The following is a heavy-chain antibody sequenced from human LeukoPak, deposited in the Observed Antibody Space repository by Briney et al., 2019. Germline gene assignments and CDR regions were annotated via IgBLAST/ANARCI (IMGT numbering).Heavy chain of an antibody. D-gene: IGHD3-22*01. CDR1: GFTLPYG. CDR3: AKGAVGKTESSGYPPHFDY. V-gene: IGHV3-23*01. J-gene: IGHJ4*02. CDR2: VSATGYTT. Sequence: GGSLRLSCVVSGFTLPYGMSWVRQAPGKGLEWVSYVSATGYTTSYADSVKGRFTISRDNAKNTVFLQMDSLRADDTAVYYCAKGAVGKTESSGYPPHFDYWGQGTLVTVSS.